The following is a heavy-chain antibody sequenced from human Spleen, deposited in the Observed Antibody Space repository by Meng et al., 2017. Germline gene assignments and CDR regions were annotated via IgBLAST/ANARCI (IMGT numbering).Heavy chain of an antibody. CDR2: VLASGST. Sequence: SETLSLTCTVSGASVSSGSYYWSWIRQPAGKGLEWIGRVLASGSTNFNPSLTSRVTISVDKSKNHLSLELTSVTAADTAVYYCARTLLAAAGRGFYFDFWGQGMVVTVSS. D-gene: IGHD6-13*01. CDR1: GASVSSGSYY. J-gene: IGHJ4*02. V-gene: IGHV4-61*02. CDR3: ARTLLAAAGRGFYFDF.